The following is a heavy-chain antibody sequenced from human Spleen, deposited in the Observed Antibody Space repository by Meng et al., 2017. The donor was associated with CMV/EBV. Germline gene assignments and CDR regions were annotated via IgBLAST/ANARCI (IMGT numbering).Heavy chain of an antibody. Sequence: GESLKISCAASGFTFSSYGMHWVRQAPGKGLEWVAFIRYDGSNKYYADSVKGRFTISRDNSKNTLYLQMNSLGAEDTAVYYCASTDYYDSSGYQNFDYWGQGTLVTVSS. CDR3: ASTDYYDSSGYQNFDY. V-gene: IGHV3-30*02. CDR2: IRYDGSNK. CDR1: GFTFSSYG. J-gene: IGHJ4*02. D-gene: IGHD3-22*01.